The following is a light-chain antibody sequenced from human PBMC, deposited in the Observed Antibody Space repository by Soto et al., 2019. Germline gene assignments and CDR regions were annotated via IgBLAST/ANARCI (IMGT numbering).Light chain of an antibody. J-gene: IGKJ4*01. CDR1: QNVSSNY. V-gene: IGKV3-20*01. CDR2: GAS. Sequence: DIVLTQSPGIVSLPPGRRAILSCRASQNVSSNYLAWYQQKPGQAPRLLIYGASRRATGIPDRFSGSGSGTDFALIISRLEPEDFAVYYCQQYGGSPLTFGGGTKVEIK. CDR3: QQYGGSPLT.